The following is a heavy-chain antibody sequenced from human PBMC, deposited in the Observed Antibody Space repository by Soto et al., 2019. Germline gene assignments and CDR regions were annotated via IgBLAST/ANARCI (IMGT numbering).Heavy chain of an antibody. CDR2: ISWNSGSI. Sequence: EVQLVESGGGLVQPGRSLRLSCAASGFTFDDYAMHWVRQAPGKGLEWVSGISWNSGSIGYADSVKGRFTISRDNAKNSLYLQMNSLRAEDTALYYCARGEYYDFWSGLSFDYWGQGTLVTVSS. V-gene: IGHV3-9*01. CDR1: GFTFDDYA. CDR3: ARGEYYDFWSGLSFDY. J-gene: IGHJ4*02. D-gene: IGHD3-3*01.